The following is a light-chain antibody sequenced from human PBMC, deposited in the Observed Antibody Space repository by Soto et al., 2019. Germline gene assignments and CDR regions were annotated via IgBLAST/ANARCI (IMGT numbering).Light chain of an antibody. Sequence: DIVLTQSPDSLAVSLGERATINCKSSQTNLVNSNNKNVLGWYQQKPGKPPKLIIYWASTRESGVPDRFSGSGSGTEFTLTITNLQSEEVAVYYCHQYYSPPLTFGGGTKVEIK. CDR2: WAS. CDR3: HQYYSPPLT. J-gene: IGKJ4*01. V-gene: IGKV4-1*01. CDR1: QTNLVNSNNKNV.